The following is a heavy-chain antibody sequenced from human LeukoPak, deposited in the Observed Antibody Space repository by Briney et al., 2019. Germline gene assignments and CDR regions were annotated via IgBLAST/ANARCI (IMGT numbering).Heavy chain of an antibody. CDR3: ASRSLTLAAARCFDD. CDR2: IDHRGVS. V-gene: IGHV4-34*01. Sequence: SETLSLTCAVRGESFSAYFWSWIRQVPGKGLEWIGEIDHRGVSTYNPSLKSRATMLVDTSNNHFSLGLTSVTAADTATYYCASRSLTLAAARCFDDWGQGTVVTVSS. D-gene: IGHD2-15*01. CDR1: GESFSAYF. J-gene: IGHJ4*03.